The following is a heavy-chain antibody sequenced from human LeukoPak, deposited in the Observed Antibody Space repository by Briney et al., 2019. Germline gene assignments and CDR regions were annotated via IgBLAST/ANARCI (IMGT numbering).Heavy chain of an antibody. CDR1: GVSFSSYG. Sequence: GGSLRLSCAASGVSFSSYGMHWVRQAPGKGLQWVAHIQYDGANEHYADSAKGRFTISRDNSMGALFLQMNSLRSDDTAVYFCARDVNLRQLVDWGQGTLVIVSS. V-gene: IGHV3-30*19. CDR2: IQYDGANE. J-gene: IGHJ4*02. CDR3: ARDVNLRQLVD. D-gene: IGHD6-6*01.